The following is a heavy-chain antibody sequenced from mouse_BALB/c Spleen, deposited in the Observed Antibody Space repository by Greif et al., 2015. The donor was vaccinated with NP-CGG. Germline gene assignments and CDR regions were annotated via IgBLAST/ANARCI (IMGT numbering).Heavy chain of an antibody. Sequence: EVKLVESGGGLVQPGGSLRLSCATSGFTFTDYYMSWVRQPPGKALEWLGFIRNKANGYTTEYSASVKGRFTISRDNSQSILYLQMNTLGAEDSATYYCARDGRSFAYWGQGTLVTVSA. J-gene: IGHJ3*01. CDR2: IRNKANGYTT. V-gene: IGHV7-3*02. CDR1: GFTFTDYY. CDR3: ARDGRSFAY.